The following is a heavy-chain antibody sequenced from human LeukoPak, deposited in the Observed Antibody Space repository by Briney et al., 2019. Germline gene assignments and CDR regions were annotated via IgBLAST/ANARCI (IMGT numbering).Heavy chain of an antibody. V-gene: IGHV4-34*01. CDR3: ARLWGSSGDYFDY. D-gene: IGHD7-27*01. CDR1: GGSFSGYY. CDR2: INHSGST. J-gene: IGHJ4*02. Sequence: PSETLSLTCAVYGGSFSGYYWSWIRQPPGKGLEWIGEINHSGSTNYNPSLKSRVTISVDTSKNQFSLKLSSVTAADTAVYYCARLWGSSGDYFDYWGQGTLVTVSS.